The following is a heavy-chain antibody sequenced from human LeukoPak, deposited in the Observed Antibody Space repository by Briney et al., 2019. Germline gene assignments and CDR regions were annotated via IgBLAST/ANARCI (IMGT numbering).Heavy chain of an antibody. V-gene: IGHV3-30*18. J-gene: IGHJ3*02. CDR3: AKTRTSRWERDAFDI. CDR1: GFAVSSYG. CDR2: MSYDGSNK. Sequence: GRSLRLSCGASGFAVSSYGMHWVRQAPGKGLEWVAIMSYDGSNKYYADSVKGRFTISRDNSKNTLYLQMNSLRAEDTAVYYCAKTRTSRWERDAFDIWGQGTMVTVSS. D-gene: IGHD1-26*01.